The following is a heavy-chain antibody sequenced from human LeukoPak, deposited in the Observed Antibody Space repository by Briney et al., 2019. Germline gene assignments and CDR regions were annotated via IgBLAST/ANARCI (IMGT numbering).Heavy chain of an antibody. CDR2: ISSSSTYI. J-gene: IGHJ6*04. D-gene: IGHD3-10*02. Sequence: GGSLRLSCAASGFTFSSYTMNWVRQAPGKGLEWLSSISSSSTYIYYADSVKGRFTISRDNAKNSLYLQMNSLRAEDTAVYYCAELGITMIGGVWGKGTTVTISS. CDR3: AELGITMIGGV. CDR1: GFTFSSYT. V-gene: IGHV3-21*01.